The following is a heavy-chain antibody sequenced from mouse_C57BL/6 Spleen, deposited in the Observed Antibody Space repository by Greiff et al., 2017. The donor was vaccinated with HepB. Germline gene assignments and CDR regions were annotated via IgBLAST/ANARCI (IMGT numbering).Heavy chain of an antibody. CDR1: GFTFSDYG. V-gene: IGHV5-17*01. D-gene: IGHD2-12*01. CDR2: ISSGSSTI. Sequence: EVQLQESGGGLVKPGGSLKLSCAASGFTFSDYGMHWVRQAPEKGLEWVAYISSGSSTIYYADTVKGRFTISRDNAKNTLFLQMTSLRSEDTAMYYCATLPPFAYWGQGTLVTVSA. J-gene: IGHJ3*01. CDR3: ATLPPFAY.